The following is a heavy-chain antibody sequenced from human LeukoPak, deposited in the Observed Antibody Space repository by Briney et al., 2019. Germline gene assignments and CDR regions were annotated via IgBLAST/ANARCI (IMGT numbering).Heavy chain of an antibody. CDR3: ARLRVDQPLHP. D-gene: IGHD6-13*01. CDR1: GGSISSYY. V-gene: IGHV4-59*08. Sequence: SETLSLTCTVSGGSISSYYWSWIRQPPGKGLEWIGYIYYSGSTNYNPSLKSRVTISVDTSKNQFSLKLSSVTAADTAVYYCARLRVDQPLHPWGQGTLVTVSS. CDR2: IYYSGST. J-gene: IGHJ5*02.